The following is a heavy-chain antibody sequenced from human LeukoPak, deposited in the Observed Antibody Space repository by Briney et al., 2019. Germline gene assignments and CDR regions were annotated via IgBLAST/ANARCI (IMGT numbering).Heavy chain of an antibody. CDR2: TSFDGRRE. V-gene: IGHV3-30-3*01. CDR3: ARGAGYCSGARCYVFDN. Sequence: SGGSLRLSCTASGFTFNKYTMHWVHQAPGKGLEWVAVTSFDGRREYYADSVKGRFTISRDNSKSTLYLQMNSLRVEDTAVYYCARGAGYCSGARCYVFDNWGQGALVTVSS. J-gene: IGHJ4*02. D-gene: IGHD2-15*01. CDR1: GFTFNKYT.